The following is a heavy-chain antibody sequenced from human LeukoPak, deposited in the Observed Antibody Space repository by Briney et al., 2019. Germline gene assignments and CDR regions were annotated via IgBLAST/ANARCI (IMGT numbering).Heavy chain of an antibody. D-gene: IGHD3-22*01. CDR2: IKQDGSEK. CDR3: ARVGYYYHY. J-gene: IGHJ4*02. CDR1: GFTFSSYW. Sequence: GGSLRLSCAASGFTFSSYWMSWVRQAPGKGLEWMATIKQDGSEKDFVDSVKGRFTISRDNAKNSLYLQMNSLGAEDTALYYCARVGYYYHYWGQGTLVTVSS. V-gene: IGHV3-7*01.